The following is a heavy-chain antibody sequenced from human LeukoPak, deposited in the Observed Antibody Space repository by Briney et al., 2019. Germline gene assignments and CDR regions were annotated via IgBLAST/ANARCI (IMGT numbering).Heavy chain of an antibody. Sequence: ASVKVSCKASGYTFTSYGISWVRQAPGQGLEWMGWINNHGKTNSPQNLQGRVTMTTDTSTNTGYMELRSLRSDDTAVYYCAVSYYDSSGYYDYWGQGTLVIVSS. CDR3: AVSYYDSSGYYDY. J-gene: IGHJ4*02. V-gene: IGHV1-18*01. D-gene: IGHD3-22*01. CDR1: GYTFTSYG. CDR2: INNHGKT.